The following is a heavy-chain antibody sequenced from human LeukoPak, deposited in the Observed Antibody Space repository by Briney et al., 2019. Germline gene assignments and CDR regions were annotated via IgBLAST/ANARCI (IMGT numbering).Heavy chain of an antibody. Sequence: PSETLSLTCTVSGGSISSSSYYWCWIRQPPGKGLEWIGSIYDSGSTYYNPSLKSRVTISVDTSKNQFSLKLSSVTAADTAVYYCARHLLVVVVAADRWFDPWGQGTLVTVSS. J-gene: IGHJ5*02. CDR2: IYDSGST. CDR3: ARHLLVVVVAADRWFDP. V-gene: IGHV4-39*01. D-gene: IGHD2-15*01. CDR1: GGSISSSSYY.